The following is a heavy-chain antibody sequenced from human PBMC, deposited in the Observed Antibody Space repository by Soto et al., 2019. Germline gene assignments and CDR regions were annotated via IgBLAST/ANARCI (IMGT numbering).Heavy chain of an antibody. CDR1: GGSISSGGYS. J-gene: IGHJ2*01. CDR2: IYHSGST. Sequence: QLQLQESGSGLVKPSQTLSLTCAVSGGSISSGGYSWSWIRQPPGKGLEWIGYIYHSGSTYYNPSRTRRVTISVDRTKSQFSLKLSSVTAAETAVSCCARVPGLWGRGTLVTVSS. CDR3: ARVPGL. V-gene: IGHV4-30-2*01.